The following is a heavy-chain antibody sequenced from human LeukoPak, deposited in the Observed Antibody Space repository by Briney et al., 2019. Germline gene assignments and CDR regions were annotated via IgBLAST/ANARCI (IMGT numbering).Heavy chain of an antibody. V-gene: IGHV4-34*01. J-gene: IGHJ6*03. CDR2: INHSGST. Sequence: ASETLSLTCAVYGGSFSGYYWGWIRQPPGKGLEWIGEINHSGSTNYNPSLKSRVTISVDTSKNQFSLKLSSVTAADTAVYYCARGRYCSGGSCYPTRYYYYYYMDVWGKGTTVTVSS. CDR3: ARGRYCSGGSCYPTRYYYYYYMDV. D-gene: IGHD2-15*01. CDR1: GGSFSGYY.